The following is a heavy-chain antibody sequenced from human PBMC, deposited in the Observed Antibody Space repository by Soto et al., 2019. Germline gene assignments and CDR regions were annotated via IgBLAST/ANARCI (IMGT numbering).Heavy chain of an antibody. CDR2: VNTDGSST. J-gene: IGHJ4*02. Sequence: EVQLVESGGGLVQPGGSLRLSCAASGFTFSSYWMYWVRQAPGKGLVWVSRVNTDGSSTTYADSVEGRFTISRDNAKNTLYLQMNSLKAEDTAVYYCTRAFPDSSSWHNDYWGQGILVTVSS. D-gene: IGHD6-13*01. CDR3: TRAFPDSSSWHNDY. CDR1: GFTFSSYW. V-gene: IGHV3-74*01.